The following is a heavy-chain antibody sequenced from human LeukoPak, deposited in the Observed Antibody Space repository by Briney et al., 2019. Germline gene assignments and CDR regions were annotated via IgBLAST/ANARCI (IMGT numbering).Heavy chain of an antibody. Sequence: NPSETLSLTCTVSGGSISNYYWSWIRQPPGKGLEWIGYTYYTGSTNYNPSLKSRVTISVDTSKNQFSMKLTSVTAADTAVYYCARPIRGEGAFDVWGQGTMVTVSS. J-gene: IGHJ3*01. V-gene: IGHV4-59*08. D-gene: IGHD3-10*01. CDR2: TYYTGST. CDR3: ARPIRGEGAFDV. CDR1: GGSISNYY.